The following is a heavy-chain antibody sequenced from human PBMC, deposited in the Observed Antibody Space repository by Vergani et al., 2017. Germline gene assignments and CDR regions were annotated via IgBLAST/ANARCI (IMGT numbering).Heavy chain of an antibody. CDR2: IYYSGST. J-gene: IGHJ3*02. V-gene: IGHV4-31*03. D-gene: IGHD2-2*01. Sequence: QVQLQESGPGLVKPSQTLSLTCTVSGGSISSGGYYWSWIRQHPGKGLEWIGYIYYSGSTYYNPSLKRRVTISVDTSKNQFSLKLSSVTAADTAVYYCARDYGYCSSTSCGWMAFDIWGQGTMVTVSS. CDR1: GGSISSGGYY. CDR3: ARDYGYCSSTSCGWMAFDI.